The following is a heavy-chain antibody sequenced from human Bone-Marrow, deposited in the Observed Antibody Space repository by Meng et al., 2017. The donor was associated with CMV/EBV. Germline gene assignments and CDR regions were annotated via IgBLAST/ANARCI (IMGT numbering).Heavy chain of an antibody. CDR1: GYSFTSYW. CDR3: AKSYNWKSWFDP. Sequence: GGSLRLSCKGSGYSFTSYWIGWVRQMPGKGLEWMGIIYPGDSDTRYSPSFQGQVTISADKSISTAYLQWSSLKASDTAMYYCAKSYNWKSWFDPWGQGTLVTVSS. V-gene: IGHV5-51*01. J-gene: IGHJ5*02. CDR2: IYPGDSDT. D-gene: IGHD1-1*01.